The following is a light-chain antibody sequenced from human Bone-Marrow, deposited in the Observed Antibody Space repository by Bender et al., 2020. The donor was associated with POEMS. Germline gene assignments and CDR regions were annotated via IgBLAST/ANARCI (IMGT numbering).Light chain of an antibody. CDR2: EVT. CDR3: SSYAGTNSVL. V-gene: IGLV2-14*02. Sequence: QSALTQPASVSGSPGQSITISCTGTSGDVGSYDLVFWYQKYPGKAPKLMIYEVTKRPSGVPDRFSGSKSGNTASLTVSGLRAEDEAYYYCSSYAGTNSVLFGGGTKLTVL. J-gene: IGLJ2*01. CDR1: SGDVGSYDL.